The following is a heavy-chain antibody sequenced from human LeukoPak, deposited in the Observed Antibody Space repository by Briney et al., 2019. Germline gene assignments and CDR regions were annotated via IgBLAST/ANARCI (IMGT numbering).Heavy chain of an antibody. Sequence: ASVKVSCKASGYTFTSYAMHWVRQAPGQGLEWMGWINAGNGNTKYSQKFQGRVTITRDTSASTAYMELSSLRSEDTAVYYCARDPFTGLSKPPYSSSWYRTGWYYGMDVWGQGTTVTVSS. J-gene: IGHJ6*02. V-gene: IGHV1-3*01. CDR3: ARDPFTGLSKPPYSSSWYRTGWYYGMDV. CDR2: INAGNGNT. D-gene: IGHD6-13*01. CDR1: GYTFTSYA.